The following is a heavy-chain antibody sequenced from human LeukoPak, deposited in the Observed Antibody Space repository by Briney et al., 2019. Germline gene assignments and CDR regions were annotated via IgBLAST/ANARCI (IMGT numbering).Heavy chain of an antibody. CDR1: GFTFSSYW. D-gene: IGHD2-8*01. Sequence: GGSLRLSCAASGFTFSSYWMSWVRQAPGKGLEWVANIKQDGSEKYYVDSVKGRFTISRDNAKNSLYLQMNSPRAEDTAVYYCARGGFMSYLAFDYWGQGTLVTVSS. CDR3: ARGGFMSYLAFDY. J-gene: IGHJ4*02. V-gene: IGHV3-7*01. CDR2: IKQDGSEK.